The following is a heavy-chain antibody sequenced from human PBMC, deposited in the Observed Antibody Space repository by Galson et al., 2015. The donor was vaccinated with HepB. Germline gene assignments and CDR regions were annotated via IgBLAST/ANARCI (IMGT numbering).Heavy chain of an antibody. CDR1: GFTFSSYW. Sequence: SLRLSCAASGFTFSSYWLNWVRQAPGARLVRVATIKPDGSAIHYMDSVRGRFTISRDNAKNSLYLQMNSLRAEDTAVYYCAGGSGYLIEDWGQGTVVTVSS. CDR2: IKPDGSAI. J-gene: IGHJ4*02. V-gene: IGHV3-7*03. D-gene: IGHD2-2*03. CDR3: AGGSGYLIED.